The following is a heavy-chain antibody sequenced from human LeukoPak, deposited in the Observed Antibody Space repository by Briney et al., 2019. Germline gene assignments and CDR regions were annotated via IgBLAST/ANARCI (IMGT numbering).Heavy chain of an antibody. J-gene: IGHJ6*03. CDR1: GFTFRSYG. V-gene: IGHV3-23*01. CDR2: ISGSGGST. Sequence: GGSLRLSCAASGFTFRSYGMSWVRQAPGKGLEWVSAISGSGGSTYYADSVKGRFTISRDNSKNTLYLQMNSLRAEDTAVYYCAKRGQLVLTMNYYYYYYMDVWGKGTTVTISS. D-gene: IGHD6-13*01. CDR3: AKRGQLVLTMNYYYYYYMDV.